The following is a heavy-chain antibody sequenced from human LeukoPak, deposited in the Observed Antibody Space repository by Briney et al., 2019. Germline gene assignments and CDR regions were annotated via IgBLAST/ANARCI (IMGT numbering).Heavy chain of an antibody. V-gene: IGHV3-15*01. CDR1: GFTFSNVW. CDR3: VTDLVIKGYFDY. Sequence: AGGSLRLSCAASGFTFSNVWMSWVRQVPGKGLEWVGRIRRKTDGETTDHAAPVEGRFTISRDDSKNTLYLQMNSLKTEDTAVYYCVTDLVIKGYFDYWGQGALVTVSS. CDR2: IRRKTDGETT. J-gene: IGHJ4*02. D-gene: IGHD2-21*01.